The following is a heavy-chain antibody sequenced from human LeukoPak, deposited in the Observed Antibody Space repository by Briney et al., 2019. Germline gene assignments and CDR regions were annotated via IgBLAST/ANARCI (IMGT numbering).Heavy chain of an antibody. CDR3: ARSAVAGRRRAFDI. CDR2: IYPGDSDT. J-gene: IGHJ3*02. D-gene: IGHD6-19*01. Sequence: GESLKISCKGSGSSFTSYWIAWVRQMPGKGLEWMGIIYPGDSDTRYSPSFQGQVTISADKSISTAYLQWSSLKASDTAIYYCARSAVAGRRRAFDIWGQGTMVTVSS. CDR1: GSSFTSYW. V-gene: IGHV5-51*01.